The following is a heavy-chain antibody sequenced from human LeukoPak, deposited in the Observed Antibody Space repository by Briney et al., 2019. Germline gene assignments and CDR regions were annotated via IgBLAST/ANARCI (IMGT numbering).Heavy chain of an antibody. V-gene: IGHV5-51*01. J-gene: IGHJ4*02. CDR1: GYNFANSW. Sequence: GESLKISCKGSGYNFANSWIGWVRQMPGKGLEWMGIIYPADSDTRYSPSFHGQVTTSADKSISTAYLQWSSLKASDTAMYYCARLLGKYFDYWGQGTLVTVSS. CDR3: ARLLGKYFDY. CDR2: IYPADSDT.